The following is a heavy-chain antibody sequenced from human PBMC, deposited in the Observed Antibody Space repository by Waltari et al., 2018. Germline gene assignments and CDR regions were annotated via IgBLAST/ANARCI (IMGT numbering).Heavy chain of an antibody. Sequence: QVQLVESGGGVVQPGRSLRLSCAASGVTFSNYAMHWVRQAPGKGLEWVALISYDGGNKYYAESVKGRFTISRDNSKNTLSLQMNNLRGEDTALYYCARSLSMVRGYYYYGMDVWVQGTPVVVSS. J-gene: IGHJ6*02. V-gene: IGHV3-30*04. CDR3: ARSLSMVRGYYYYGMDV. CDR1: GVTFSNYA. D-gene: IGHD3-10*01. CDR2: ISYDGGNK.